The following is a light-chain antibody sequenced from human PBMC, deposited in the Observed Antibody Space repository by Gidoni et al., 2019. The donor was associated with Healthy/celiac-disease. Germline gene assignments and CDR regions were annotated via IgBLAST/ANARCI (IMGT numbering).Light chain of an antibody. V-gene: IGKV3-11*01. CDR3: QQRSNWPQYT. Sequence: EIVCTQSQATLSLSPGERATLSCRASQSVSSYLAWYQQKPGQAPRLLIYDASNRATGIPARFSGSGSGTDFTLTISSLEPEDFAVYYCQQRSNWPQYTFGQGTKLEIK. CDR1: QSVSSY. CDR2: DAS. J-gene: IGKJ2*01.